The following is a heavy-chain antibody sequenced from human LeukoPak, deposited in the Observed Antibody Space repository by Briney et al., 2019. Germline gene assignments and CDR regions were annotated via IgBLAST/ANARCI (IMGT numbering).Heavy chain of an antibody. CDR2: INSDGSST. J-gene: IGHJ4*02. D-gene: IGHD1/OR15-1a*01. V-gene: IGHV3-74*01. Sequence: GGSLRLSCAASGFTFSSYWMHWVRPAPGKGLVWVSRINSDGSSTSYADSVKGRFTVSRDNSKNTLYLQMDSLRAEDTAAYYCARDGETARTADYWGQGTLVTVSS. CDR1: GFTFSSYW. CDR3: ARDGETARTADY.